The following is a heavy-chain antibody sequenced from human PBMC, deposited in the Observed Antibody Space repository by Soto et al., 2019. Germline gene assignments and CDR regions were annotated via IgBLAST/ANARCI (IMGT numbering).Heavy chain of an antibody. CDR3: ARGRSFSYDSTPPPMFDP. D-gene: IGHD3-10*01. J-gene: IGHJ5*02. Sequence: LRLSCAGSGFTFSTFDIHWVRQAPGKGLEWVSGIGTLSDTFYAASVQGRFTISRQNAKNSVYLQMNSLRAGDTAFYYCARGRSFSYDSTPPPMFDPWGQGTLVTV. CDR1: GFTFSTFD. V-gene: IGHV3-13*01. CDR2: IGTLSDT.